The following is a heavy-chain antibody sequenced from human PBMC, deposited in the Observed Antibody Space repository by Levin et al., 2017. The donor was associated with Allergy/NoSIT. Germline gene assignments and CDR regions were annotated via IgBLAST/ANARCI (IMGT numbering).Heavy chain of an antibody. J-gene: IGHJ1*01. V-gene: IGHV3-53*01. CDR2: IDSGGTT. CDR1: GFSFSSSY. CDR3: VMDDGRSLLHF. D-gene: IGHD1-1*01. Sequence: SGGSLRLSCTASGFSFSSSYMSWVRLAPGKGLEWVSIIDSGGTTYYADSVKGRFTTSRDNSKNTLYLQMNSLRAGDTAGYYCVMDDGRSLLHFWGQGTLVTVSS.